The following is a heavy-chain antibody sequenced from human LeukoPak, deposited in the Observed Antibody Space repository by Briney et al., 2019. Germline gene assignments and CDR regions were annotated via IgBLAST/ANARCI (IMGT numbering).Heavy chain of an antibody. V-gene: IGHV3-23*01. CDR1: GFTFSSYA. Sequence: GGSLRLSCAASGFTFSSYAMSWVRQAPGKGLEWVSVISGSDGSTYYADSVKGRFTISRGNSENTVYLQMNSLRAEDTAVYYCAREGYSAYDVGVEYWGQGTLVTVSS. D-gene: IGHD5-12*01. J-gene: IGHJ4*02. CDR2: ISGSDGST. CDR3: AREGYSAYDVGVEY.